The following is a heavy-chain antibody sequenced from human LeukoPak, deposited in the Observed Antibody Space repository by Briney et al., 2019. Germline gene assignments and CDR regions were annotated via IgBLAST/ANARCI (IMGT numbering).Heavy chain of an antibody. J-gene: IGHJ6*02. Sequence: ASVKVSCKASGGTFSSYAISWLRQAPGQGLEWMGRIIPILGIANYAQKFQGRVTITADKSTSTAYMELSSLRSEDTAVYYCARVAAILDYYYGMDVWGQGTTVTVSS. CDR3: ARVAAILDYYYGMDV. V-gene: IGHV1-69*04. CDR2: IIPILGIA. CDR1: GGTFSSYA. D-gene: IGHD5-18*01.